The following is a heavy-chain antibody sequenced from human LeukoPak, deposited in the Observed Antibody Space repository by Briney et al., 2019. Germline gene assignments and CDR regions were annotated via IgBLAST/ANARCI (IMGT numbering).Heavy chain of an antibody. J-gene: IGHJ4*02. CDR1: GGSISNSSYY. CDR3: ARLVATPVGGYYFDY. D-gene: IGHD5-12*01. Sequence: SETLSLTCTVSGGSISNSSYYWGWVRQPPGKGLEWIGSGYCSGGAYYNTSLKSRVIISIDTSRSQFSLKVTSVTAADTAVYHCARLVATPVGGYYFDYWGQGTLVSVSS. CDR2: GYCSGGA. V-gene: IGHV4-39*01.